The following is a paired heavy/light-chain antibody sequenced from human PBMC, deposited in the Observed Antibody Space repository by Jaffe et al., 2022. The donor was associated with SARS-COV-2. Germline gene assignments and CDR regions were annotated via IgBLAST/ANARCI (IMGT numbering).Heavy chain of an antibody. CDR3: KTDLIFSDFSESHEDYRLNDY. V-gene: IGHV3-15*04. CDR2: IESNPDGGTT. D-gene: IGHD3-9*01. Sequence: EVHLVESAGGLVKPGGSLRLSCAASGFDFSDVWMSWVRQAPGKGLEWIGRIESNPDGGTTTYATPVKGRFAISRDDSNNMLFLQMNSLKTEDTAVYYCKTDLIFSDFSESHEDYRLNDYWGQGTLVTVSS. CDR1: GFDFSDVW. J-gene: IGHJ4*02.
Light chain of an antibody. J-gene: IGLJ1*01. V-gene: IGLV3-10*01. Sequence: SYELTQPPSVSVSPGQTARITCSGDAVSEKFPYWYQQKSGQAPVLVIYEDTKRPSGIPERFSGSSSGPMATLTISGAQVEDEADYYCYSSDSSGEVFGTGTKVTVL. CDR3: YSSDSSGEV. CDR1: AVSEKF. CDR2: EDT.